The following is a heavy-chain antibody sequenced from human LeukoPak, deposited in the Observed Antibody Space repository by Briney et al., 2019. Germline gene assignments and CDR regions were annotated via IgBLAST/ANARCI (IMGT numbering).Heavy chain of an antibody. Sequence: PGGSLRLSCAASGFIFSDHYMDWVRQAPGKGLEWVGRTRNEANIYTTKYAASVKGRFTISRDDSKNSLYLQMNSLRAEDTAVYYCASLHSYGQFDYWGQGTLVTVSS. V-gene: IGHV3-72*01. D-gene: IGHD5-18*01. J-gene: IGHJ4*02. CDR1: GFIFSDHY. CDR3: ASLHSYGQFDY. CDR2: TRNEANIYTT.